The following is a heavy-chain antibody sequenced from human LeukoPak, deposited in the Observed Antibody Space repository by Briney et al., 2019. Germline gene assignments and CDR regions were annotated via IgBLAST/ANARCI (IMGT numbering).Heavy chain of an antibody. V-gene: IGHV6-1*01. Sequence: SQTLSLTCAISGDSVSSNSAAWNWIRRSPSRGLEWLGRTYYRSKWYNDYAVSVKSRITINPDTSKNQFSLQLNSVTPEDTAVYYCARNLDYTGAAYWYFDLWGRGTLVTVSS. J-gene: IGHJ2*01. D-gene: IGHD3/OR15-3a*01. CDR1: GDSVSSNSAA. CDR3: ARNLDYTGAAYWYFDL. CDR2: TYYRSKWYN.